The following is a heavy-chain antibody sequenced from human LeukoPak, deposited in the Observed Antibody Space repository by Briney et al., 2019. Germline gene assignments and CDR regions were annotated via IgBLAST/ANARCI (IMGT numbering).Heavy chain of an antibody. V-gene: IGHV1-18*01. CDR3: ARDVLLWFGEKSQDYGMDV. Sequence: ASVKVSCKASGYTFTSYGISWVRQAPGQGLEWMGWISAYNGNTNYAQKLQGRVTMTTDTSTSTAYMELRSLRSEDTAVYYCARDVLLWFGEKSQDYGMDVWGQGTTVTVSS. J-gene: IGHJ6*02. CDR1: GYTFTSYG. CDR2: ISAYNGNT. D-gene: IGHD3-10*01.